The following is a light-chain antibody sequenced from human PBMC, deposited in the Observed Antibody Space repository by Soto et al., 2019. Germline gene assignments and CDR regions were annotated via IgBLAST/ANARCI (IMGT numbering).Light chain of an antibody. Sequence: QSVLTQPASVSGSPGQSITSSCTGTSRDVGGYNYVSWYQQHPGKAPKLMIYDVSNRPSGVSNRFSGSKSGNTASLTISGLQAEDGADYYCSSYTSSSTLDYVFGTGTKVTVL. CDR2: DVS. CDR3: SSYTSSSTLDYV. V-gene: IGLV2-14*01. J-gene: IGLJ1*01. CDR1: SRDVGGYNY.